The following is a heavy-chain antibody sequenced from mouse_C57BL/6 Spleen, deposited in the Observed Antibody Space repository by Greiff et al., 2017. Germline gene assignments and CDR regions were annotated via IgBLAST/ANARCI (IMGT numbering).Heavy chain of an antibody. J-gene: IGHJ2*01. Sequence: QVQLQQSGAELAKPGASVKLSCKASGYTFTSYWMHWVKQRPGQGLEWLGYINPSSGYTKYNQKFQDQAPLTAEKSSSPAYMQLSRLTYEDSAVYYCASALITTVVEPFCDYWGQGTTLTGSS. CDR1: GYTFTSYW. D-gene: IGHD1-1*01. CDR2: INPSSGYT. CDR3: ASALITTVVEPFCDY. V-gene: IGHV1-7*01.